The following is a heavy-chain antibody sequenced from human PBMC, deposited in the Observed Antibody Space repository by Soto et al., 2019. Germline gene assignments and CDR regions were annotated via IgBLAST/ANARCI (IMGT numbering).Heavy chain of an antibody. CDR3: ARGGDGYNYPDFDY. D-gene: IGHD5-12*01. Sequence: QVQLVQSGAEVKKPGSSVKVSCQASGGTFSSYAISWVRQAPGQGLEWMGGISPIFGTANYAQKFQCRVTIAEDKSTSTAYMELSSLRSEDTAVYYCARGGDGYNYPDFDYWGQGTLVTVSS. CDR2: ISPIFGTA. V-gene: IGHV1-69*06. CDR1: GGTFSSYA. J-gene: IGHJ4*02.